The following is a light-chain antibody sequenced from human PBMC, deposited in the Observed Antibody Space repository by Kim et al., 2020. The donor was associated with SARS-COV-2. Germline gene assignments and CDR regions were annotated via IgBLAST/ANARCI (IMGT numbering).Light chain of an antibody. V-gene: IGLV3-1*01. CDR3: QAWDSSTVI. Sequence: YELTQPPSVSVSPGQTASITCSGDKLGDKYASWYQQKPGQSPVVLIHQDIKRPSGIPERFSGSNSGNTATLTISGTQTMDEADYYCQAWDSSTVIFGGGTKLTVL. J-gene: IGLJ2*01. CDR1: KLGDKY. CDR2: QDI.